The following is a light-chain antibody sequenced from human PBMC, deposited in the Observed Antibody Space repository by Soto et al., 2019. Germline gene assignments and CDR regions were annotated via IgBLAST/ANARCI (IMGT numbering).Light chain of an antibody. CDR3: QQYNNWPWT. J-gene: IGKJ1*01. Sequence: EVVMTQSPATLSVSPGGRATLSCRASQSISGTLAWYQQKPGQAPRLLIHGASTRAPGFPARFSGSGSGTDFTLTISSLQSEDFAVYYCQQYNNWPWTFGQGTKVDIK. V-gene: IGKV3-15*01. CDR1: QSISGT. CDR2: GAS.